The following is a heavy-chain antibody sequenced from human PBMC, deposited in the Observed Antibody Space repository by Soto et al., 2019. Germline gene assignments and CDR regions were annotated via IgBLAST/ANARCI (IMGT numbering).Heavy chain of an antibody. D-gene: IGHD4-17*01. CDR2: IYYSGST. CDR3: AKGTVTTRQFDY. CDR1: GGSISSGGYY. J-gene: IGHJ4*02. V-gene: IGHV4-31*03. Sequence: SQTLSLTCTVSGGSISSGGYYWSWIRQHPGKGLEWIGYIYYSGSTYYNPSLKSRVTISVDTSKNQFSLKLSSVTAADTAVYYCAKGTVTTRQFDYWGQGTLVTVSS.